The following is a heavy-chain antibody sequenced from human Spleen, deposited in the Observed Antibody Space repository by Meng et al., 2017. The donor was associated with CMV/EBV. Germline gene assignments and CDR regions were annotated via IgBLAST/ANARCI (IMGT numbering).Heavy chain of an antibody. CDR1: GYTLTELS. Sequence: ASVKVSCKVSGYTLTELSMQWVRQAPGKGLEWMGGFDPEDGETIYAQKFQGRVTMTEDTSTNTAYMELSNLRSEGTAVYYYVTDDLCSGGDCSVGYWGQGTLVTVSS. V-gene: IGHV1-24*01. CDR3: VTDDLCSGGDCSVGY. CDR2: FDPEDGET. D-gene: IGHD2-21*02. J-gene: IGHJ4*02.